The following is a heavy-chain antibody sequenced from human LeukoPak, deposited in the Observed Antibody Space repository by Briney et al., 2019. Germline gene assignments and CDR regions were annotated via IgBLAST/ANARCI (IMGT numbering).Heavy chain of an antibody. V-gene: IGHV3-30*02. CDR1: GFTFSTYD. J-gene: IGHJ4*02. CDR3: ASTSRHYCSGGSCLDY. Sequence: GGSLRLSCAAPGFTFSTYDMHWVRQAPGKGLEWVAFIRYDGSNKYYADSVKGRFTISRDNSKNTLYLQMNSLRAEDTAVYYCASTSRHYCSGGSCLDYWGQGTLVTVSS. CDR2: IRYDGSNK. D-gene: IGHD2-15*01.